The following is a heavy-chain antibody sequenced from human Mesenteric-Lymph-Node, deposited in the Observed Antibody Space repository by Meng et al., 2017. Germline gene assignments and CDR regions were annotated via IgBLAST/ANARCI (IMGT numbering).Heavy chain of an antibody. CDR3: AREGRPTISFDY. D-gene: IGHD1/OR15-1a*01. Sequence: ASVKVSCKASGYTFTSYGISWVRQAPGQGLEWMGWISAYNGNTNYAQKLQSRITMTTDTSTSTAYMGLRSLRSDDTAVYYCAREGRPTISFDYWGQGTLVTVSS. CDR1: GYTFTSYG. J-gene: IGHJ4*02. CDR2: ISAYNGNT. V-gene: IGHV1-18*01.